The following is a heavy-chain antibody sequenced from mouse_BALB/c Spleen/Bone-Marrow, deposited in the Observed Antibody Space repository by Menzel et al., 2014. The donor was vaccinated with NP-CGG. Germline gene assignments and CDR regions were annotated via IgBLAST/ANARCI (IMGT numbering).Heavy chain of an antibody. Sequence: DVQLQESGAELVKPGASVKLSCTASGFNIKDTYMHWVKQRPEQGLEWIGRIDPANGNTKYDPKFQGKATITADTSSNTACLQLSSLTSEDAAVYYCALYYDYDVGYWGQGTTLTVSS. CDR2: IDPANGNT. CDR3: ALYYDYDVGY. CDR1: GFNIKDTY. V-gene: IGHV14-3*02. J-gene: IGHJ2*01. D-gene: IGHD2-4*01.